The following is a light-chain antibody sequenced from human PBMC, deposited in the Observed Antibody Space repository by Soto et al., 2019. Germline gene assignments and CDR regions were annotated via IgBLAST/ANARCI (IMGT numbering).Light chain of an antibody. Sequence: GDRVTLTCRASQYIHISLAWYQQKPGKAPKLLIYGASTLESGVPSRFSGSGSGTEFTLTISSLQPDDFATYYCEQYKSYSWTFGQGTRLEIK. CDR1: QYIHIS. CDR2: GAS. CDR3: EQYKSYSWT. J-gene: IGKJ5*01. V-gene: IGKV1-5*01.